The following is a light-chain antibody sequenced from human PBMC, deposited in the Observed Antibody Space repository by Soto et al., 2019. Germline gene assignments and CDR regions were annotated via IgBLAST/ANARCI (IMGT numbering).Light chain of an antibody. V-gene: IGKV3D-15*01. CDR1: QNINSN. Sequence: EILMTQSPLTLSVSPGGGATLSCRASQNINSNLAWYQQRPGQAPRVLIYGASSRASGIPDRFSGSGSGTDFTLTINRLEPDDFAVYYCQQYKDWPPLTFGGGTRVESK. J-gene: IGKJ4*01. CDR3: QQYKDWPPLT. CDR2: GAS.